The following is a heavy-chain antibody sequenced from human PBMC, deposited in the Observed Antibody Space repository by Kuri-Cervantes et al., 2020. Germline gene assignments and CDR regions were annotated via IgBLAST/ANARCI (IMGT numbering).Heavy chain of an antibody. CDR2: ISWDGGST. J-gene: IGHJ4*02. Sequence: GGSLRLSCAASGFTFDDYTMHWVRQAPGKGLEWVSLISWDGGSTYYADSVKGRFTISRDNSKNTLYLQMNSLRAEDTAVYYCARGDYGDYWGQGTLVTVSS. CDR3: ARGDYGDY. CDR1: GFTFDDYT. V-gene: IGHV3-43*01.